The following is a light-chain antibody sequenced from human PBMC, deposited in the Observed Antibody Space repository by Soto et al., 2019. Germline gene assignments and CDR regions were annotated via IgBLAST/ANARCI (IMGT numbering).Light chain of an antibody. J-gene: IGKJ1*01. V-gene: IGKV2-28*01. CDR2: LGS. CDR3: MQALQTPST. Sequence: DIVMTQSPLSLPVTPGEPASISCRSSQSLLHSNGYNYLDWYLQKPGQSPQLLIYLGSNRASGVPDRFSGSGSGTDFTLKISRVEAEDVGVYYCMQALQTPSTFGQGNKV. CDR1: QSLLHSNGYNY.